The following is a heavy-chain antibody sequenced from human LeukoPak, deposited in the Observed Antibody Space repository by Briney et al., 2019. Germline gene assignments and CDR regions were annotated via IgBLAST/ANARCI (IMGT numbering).Heavy chain of an antibody. V-gene: IGHV4-34*01. Sequence: SETLSLTCAVYGGSFSGYYWSWIRQPPGKGLEWIGEINHSGSTNYNPSLKSRVTISVDTSKNQFSLKLSSVTAADTAVYYCARDMDYDILTGYSSAYWGQGTLVTVSS. CDR2: INHSGST. D-gene: IGHD3-9*01. CDR3: ARDMDYDILTGYSSAY. CDR1: GGSFSGYY. J-gene: IGHJ4*02.